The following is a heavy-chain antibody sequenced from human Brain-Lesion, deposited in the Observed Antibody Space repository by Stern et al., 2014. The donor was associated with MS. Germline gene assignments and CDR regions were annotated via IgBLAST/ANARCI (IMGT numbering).Heavy chain of an antibody. D-gene: IGHD3-3*01. V-gene: IGHV1-2*02. J-gene: IGHJ6*02. CDR1: GYIFTGHY. Sequence: VQLVESGAEVKKPGASVKVSCKTSGYIFTGHYIHWVRQAPGQGLEWMALLNPTTGGTTHAQKFQGRVTMSRDTSISTAYVELSSLTSDDTAVYYCARDQRGITIFGVVTDYYYLGMDVWGQGTTVTVSS. CDR2: LNPTTGGT. CDR3: ARDQRGITIFGVVTDYYYLGMDV.